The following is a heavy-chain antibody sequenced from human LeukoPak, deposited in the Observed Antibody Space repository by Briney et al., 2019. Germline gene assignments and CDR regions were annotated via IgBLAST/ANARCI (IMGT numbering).Heavy chain of an antibody. CDR1: GFTFSGSA. CDR2: ISYDGSNK. D-gene: IGHD1-7*01. CDR3: ARVDHWNFRAAFDY. J-gene: IGHJ4*02. Sequence: PGGSLRLSCAASGFTFSGSAMHWVRQAPGKGLEWVAVISYDGSNKYYADSVKGRFTISRDNSKNTLYLQMNSLRAEDTAVYYCARVDHWNFRAAFDYWGQGTLVTVSS. V-gene: IGHV3-30*04.